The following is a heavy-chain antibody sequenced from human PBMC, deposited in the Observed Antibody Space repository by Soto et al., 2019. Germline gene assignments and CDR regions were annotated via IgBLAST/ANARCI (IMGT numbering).Heavy chain of an antibody. V-gene: IGHV3-23*01. CDR2: INIVGGNT. Sequence: VQLLESGGGLVQPGGSLRLSCAASGFTFSNYAMSWVRQAPGKALEWVSSINIVGGNTNYADSGRGRFTMSRDDSKNTVFLQMNSLRAEDTAIYYCTKNYYFDSWGQGTLVTVSS. CDR1: GFTFSNYA. CDR3: TKNYYFDS. J-gene: IGHJ4*02.